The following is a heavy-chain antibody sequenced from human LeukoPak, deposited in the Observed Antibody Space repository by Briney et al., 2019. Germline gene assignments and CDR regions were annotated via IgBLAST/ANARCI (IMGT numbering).Heavy chain of an antibody. J-gene: IGHJ4*02. CDR1: GFTFSSYG. CDR2: ISYDGSNK. Sequence: PGGSLRLSCAASGFTFSSYGMHWVRQAPGKGLEWVAVISYDGSNKYYADSVKGRFTISRDNSKNTLYLQMNSLRAEDTAVYYCAKERSGGSCYDCAFDYWGQGTLVTVSS. CDR3: AKERSGGSCYDCAFDY. D-gene: IGHD2-15*01. V-gene: IGHV3-30*18.